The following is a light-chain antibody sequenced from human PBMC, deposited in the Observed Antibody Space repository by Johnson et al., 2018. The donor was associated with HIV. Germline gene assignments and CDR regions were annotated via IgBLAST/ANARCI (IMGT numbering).Light chain of an antibody. J-gene: IGLJ1*01. CDR2: ENN. V-gene: IGLV1-51*02. CDR1: SSNIGNNY. CDR3: GTWDSGLSGYV. Sequence: QSVLTQPPSVSAAPGQKVTISCSGSSSNIGNNYVSWYQQVPGTTPKLFIYENNKRPSGIPDRFSGSKSGTSATLGITGLQTGDEADYYCGTWDSGLSGYVVGTGTKVTV.